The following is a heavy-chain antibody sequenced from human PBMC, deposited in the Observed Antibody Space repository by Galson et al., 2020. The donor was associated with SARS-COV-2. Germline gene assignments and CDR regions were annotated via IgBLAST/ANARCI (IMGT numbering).Heavy chain of an antibody. CDR3: AHKFMVRGLIADAFDS. J-gene: IGHJ5*01. CDR1: RSSRRSSGMD. CDR2: IYWDDDR. Sequence: SGPTLANPTQPLTLTCTFSRSSRRSSGMDVGWIRQPQGKALEWLALIYWDDDRRYHPSLKSRLTITKDTSKNQVDLTMTNVDPLDTATYYCAHKFMVRGLIADAFDSWVQGTPVTVSS. D-gene: IGHD3-10*01. V-gene: IGHV2-5*02.